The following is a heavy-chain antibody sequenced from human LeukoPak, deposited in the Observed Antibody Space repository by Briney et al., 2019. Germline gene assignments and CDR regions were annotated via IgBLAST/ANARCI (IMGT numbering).Heavy chain of an antibody. CDR1: GGSFSGYY. Sequence: SETLSLTCAVYGGSFSGYYWSWIRQPPGKGLEWIGEINHSGSTNYNPSLKSRVTISVDTSKNQFSLKLSSVTAADTAVYYYARGGGSGSYHYFDYWGQGTLVTVSS. CDR3: ARGGGSGSYHYFDY. V-gene: IGHV4-34*01. D-gene: IGHD3-10*01. CDR2: INHSGST. J-gene: IGHJ4*02.